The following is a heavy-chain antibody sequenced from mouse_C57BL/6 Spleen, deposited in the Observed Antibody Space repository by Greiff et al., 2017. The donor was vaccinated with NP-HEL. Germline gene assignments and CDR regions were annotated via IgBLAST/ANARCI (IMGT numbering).Heavy chain of an antibody. CDR1: GYTFTSYW. CDR3: ARERAGGGVNYYDD. D-gene: IGHD3-3*01. Sequence: VQLQQPGAELVKPGASVKLSCKASGYTFTSYWITWVKQRPGQGLEWIGDIYPGSGSTNYNEKFKGKATLTVDTSSSTAYMQLSSLTSEDSAVYYCARERAGGGVNYYDDWGQGTTLTASS. J-gene: IGHJ2*01. CDR2: IYPGSGST. V-gene: IGHV1-55*01.